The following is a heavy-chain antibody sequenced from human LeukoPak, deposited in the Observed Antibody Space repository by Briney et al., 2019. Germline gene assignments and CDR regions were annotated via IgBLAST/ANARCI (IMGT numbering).Heavy chain of an antibody. Sequence: GGSLRLSCAASGFTFSSYGMHWVRQAPDKGLEWVAFIRYNGSNKYYADSVKGRFTISRDNSKNTLYLQMNSLRAEDTAVYYCAKDSRIAAAGTIGHSYYFDYWGQGTLVTVSS. CDR2: IRYNGSNK. D-gene: IGHD6-13*01. J-gene: IGHJ4*02. CDR1: GFTFSSYG. V-gene: IGHV3-30*02. CDR3: AKDSRIAAAGTIGHSYYFDY.